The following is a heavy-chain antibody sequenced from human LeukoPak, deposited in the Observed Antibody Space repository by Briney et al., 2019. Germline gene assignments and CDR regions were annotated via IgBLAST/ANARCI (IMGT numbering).Heavy chain of an antibody. J-gene: IGHJ6*03. V-gene: IGHV5-51*01. CDR1: GYSFTNYW. Sequence: GESLKISRKGSGYSFTNYWIGWVRQMPGKGLEWMGIIYPGDSDTRYSPSFQGQVTISADKSISTAYLQWSSLKASDTAMYYCARHSGSYYEGIYYYYMDVWGKGTTVTVSS. D-gene: IGHD1-26*01. CDR3: ARHSGSYYEGIYYYYMDV. CDR2: IYPGDSDT.